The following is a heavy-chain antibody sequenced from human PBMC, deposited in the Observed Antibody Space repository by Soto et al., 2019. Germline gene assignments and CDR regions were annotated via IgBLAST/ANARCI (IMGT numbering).Heavy chain of an antibody. CDR3: VRDNNWSFDY. CDR2: IGPDGSNI. V-gene: IGHV3-74*01. CDR1: GFSFDNFG. D-gene: IGHD1-1*01. J-gene: IGHJ4*02. Sequence: PGGSLRLSCAASGFSFDNFGMSWVRQAPGKGLEWVSHIGPDGSNIWEADSVQGRFTISRDNARNRLYLQMNSLRDEDTAIYYCVRDNNWSFDYWGQGILVTVSS.